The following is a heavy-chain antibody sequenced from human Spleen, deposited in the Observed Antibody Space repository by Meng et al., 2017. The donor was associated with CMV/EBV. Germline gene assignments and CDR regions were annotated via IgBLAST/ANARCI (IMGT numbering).Heavy chain of an antibody. CDR2: ISSSGSTI. CDR1: FTFIDYY. Sequence: FTFIDYYMRWLRQAPGKGLEWVSYISSSGSTIYYVDSVKGRFTISRDNAKNSLYLQMNSLRAEDTAVYYCAREDSSSWSEGYYFDYWGQGTLVTVSS. CDR3: AREDSSSWSEGYYFDY. D-gene: IGHD6-13*01. J-gene: IGHJ4*02. V-gene: IGHV3-11*04.